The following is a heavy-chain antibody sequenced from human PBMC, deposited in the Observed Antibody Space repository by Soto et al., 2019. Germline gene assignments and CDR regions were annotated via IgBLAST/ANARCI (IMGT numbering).Heavy chain of an antibody. J-gene: IGHJ6*02. CDR1: GYTLTELS. V-gene: IGHV1-2*04. CDR2: INPNSGGT. D-gene: IGHD6-13*01. CDR3: ARDLTRGYSSSWYPPYYYYGMDV. Sequence: GASVKVSCKVSGYTLTELSMHWVRQAPGKGLEWMGWINPNSGGTNYAQKFQGWVTMTRDTSISAAYMELSRLRSDDTAVYYCARDLTRGYSSSWYPPYYYYGMDVWGQGTTVTVSS.